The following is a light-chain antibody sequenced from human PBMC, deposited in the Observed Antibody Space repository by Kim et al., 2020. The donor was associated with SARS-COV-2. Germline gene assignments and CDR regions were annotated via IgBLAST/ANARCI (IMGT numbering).Light chain of an antibody. V-gene: IGLV7-46*01. CDR3: LLQFGGGVRI. CDR2: DIS. Sequence: QAVVTQEPSLTVSPGGTVTLTCGSSTGAVTSGHYPYWFQQKPGQAPTTLIYDISNKKSWTPARFSGSLLGGKAALTLSGAQPEDEADYYCLLQFGGGVRIFGGGTKVTVL. J-gene: IGLJ2*01. CDR1: TGAVTSGHY.